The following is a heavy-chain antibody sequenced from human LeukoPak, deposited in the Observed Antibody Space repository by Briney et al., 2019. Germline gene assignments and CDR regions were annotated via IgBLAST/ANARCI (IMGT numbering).Heavy chain of an antibody. Sequence: GGPLRLSCTTSGFTFGDYAMAWVRQAPGRGLEWVAFIRSRSFGATMGYAASVAGRFSISRDDSNFNVYLQMNSLKTEDTAVYFCVRDILRSAGFDSWGQGTLVTVSS. D-gene: IGHD6-25*01. CDR3: VRDILRSAGFDS. CDR1: GFTFGDYA. J-gene: IGHJ4*02. V-gene: IGHV3-49*04. CDR2: IRSRSFGATM.